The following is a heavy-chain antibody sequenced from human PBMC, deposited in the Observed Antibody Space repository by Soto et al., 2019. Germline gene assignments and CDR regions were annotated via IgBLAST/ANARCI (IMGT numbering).Heavy chain of an antibody. CDR2: FDPEDGET. J-gene: IGHJ6*02. V-gene: IGHV1-24*01. Sequence: ASVKVSCKVSGYTLTELSMHWVRQAPGKGLEWMGGFDPEDGETIYAQKFQGRVTMTEDTSTDTAYMELSSLRSEDTAVYYCARDVGRITMVRGVISYYYYGMDVWGQGTTVTVSS. D-gene: IGHD3-10*01. CDR1: GYTLTELS. CDR3: ARDVGRITMVRGVISYYYYGMDV.